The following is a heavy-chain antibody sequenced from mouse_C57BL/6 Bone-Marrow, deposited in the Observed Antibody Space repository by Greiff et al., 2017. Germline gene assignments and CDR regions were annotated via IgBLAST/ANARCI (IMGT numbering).Heavy chain of an antibody. Sequence: QVQLQQPGAELVKPGASVKMSCKASGYNFTSYWITWVKQRPGQGLEWIGDIYPGSGSTNYNEKFKSKATLTVDTSSSTAYRQLSSLTSEDSAVYYCARDDGYWFAYWGQGTLVTVSA. CDR2: IYPGSGST. V-gene: IGHV1-55*01. CDR3: ARDDGYWFAY. CDR1: GYNFTSYW. D-gene: IGHD2-3*01. J-gene: IGHJ3*01.